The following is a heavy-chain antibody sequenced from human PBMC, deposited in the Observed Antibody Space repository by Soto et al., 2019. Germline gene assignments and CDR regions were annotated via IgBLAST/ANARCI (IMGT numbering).Heavy chain of an antibody. J-gene: IGHJ6*02. D-gene: IGHD6-13*01. CDR1: GYTFTSYY. CDR2: INPSGGST. Sequence: ASLKVSCKASGYTFTSYYMHWVRQAPGQGLEWMGIINPSGGSTSYAQKFQGRVTMTRDTSTSTVYMELSSLRSEDTAVYYCARGGIAAAGPYYYYGMDVWGQGTTVTVSS. CDR3: ARGGIAAAGPYYYYGMDV. V-gene: IGHV1-46*03.